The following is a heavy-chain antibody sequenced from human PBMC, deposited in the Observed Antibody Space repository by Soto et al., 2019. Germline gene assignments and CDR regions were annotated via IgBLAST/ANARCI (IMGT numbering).Heavy chain of an antibody. CDR1: GVPINSVDYY. V-gene: IGHV4-39*01. CDR2: IYYTGTT. CDR3: ARQRCSGGSCYLDFDY. D-gene: IGHD2-15*01. Sequence: QVQLQQSGPGLVKPSGTLSLTCSVSGVPINSVDYYWAWIRQPPGKGLEWIGSIYYTGTTYYSPALQTRLSIAVDTSSSDFALSLTSVTATDTAVYYCARQRCSGGSCYLDFDYWGRGTLVTVSS. J-gene: IGHJ4*02.